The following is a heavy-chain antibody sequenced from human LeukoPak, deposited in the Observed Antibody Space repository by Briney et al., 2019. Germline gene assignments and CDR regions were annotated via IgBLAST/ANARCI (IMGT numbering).Heavy chain of an antibody. D-gene: IGHD1-26*01. CDR2: IRYDGSNK. Sequence: GGSLRLSCAASGFTFSSYGMHRVRQAPGKGLEWVAFIRYDGSNKYYADSVKGRCTISRDNSKNTLYLQMNSLRAEDTAVYYCAKDDSGSYSAFDYWGQGTLVTVSS. V-gene: IGHV3-30*02. J-gene: IGHJ4*02. CDR3: AKDDSGSYSAFDY. CDR1: GFTFSSYG.